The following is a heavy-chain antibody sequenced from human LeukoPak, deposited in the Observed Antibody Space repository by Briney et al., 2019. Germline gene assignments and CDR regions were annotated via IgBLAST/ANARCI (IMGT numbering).Heavy chain of an antibody. D-gene: IGHD3-10*01. V-gene: IGHV1-8*01. J-gene: IGHJ4*02. CDR1: GYTFTSYD. CDR2: MNPNSGNT. CDR3: ATETFSVRGVIPY. Sequence: ASVTVSCKASGYTFTSYDINWVRQATGQGLEWMGWMNPNSGNTGYAQKFQGRVTMTRNTSISTAYMELSSLRSEDTAVYYCATETFSVRGVIPYWGQGTLVTVSS.